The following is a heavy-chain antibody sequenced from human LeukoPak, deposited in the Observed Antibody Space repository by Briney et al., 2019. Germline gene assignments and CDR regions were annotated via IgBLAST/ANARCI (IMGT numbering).Heavy chain of an antibody. Sequence: GGSLKLSCAASGFTFSSYSMNWVRQAPGKGLEWVSSISSSSSYIYYADSVKGRFTISRDNAKNSLYLQMNSLRAEDTAVYYCARAIAVAGNYYYYGMDVWGQGTTVTVSS. V-gene: IGHV3-21*01. CDR1: GFTFSSYS. D-gene: IGHD6-19*01. CDR2: ISSSSSYI. J-gene: IGHJ6*02. CDR3: ARAIAVAGNYYYYGMDV.